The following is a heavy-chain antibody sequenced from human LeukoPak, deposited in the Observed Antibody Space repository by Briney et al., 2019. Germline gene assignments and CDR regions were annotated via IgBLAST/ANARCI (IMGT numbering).Heavy chain of an antibody. CDR2: ISAYNGNT. V-gene: IGHV1-18*01. CDR3: ARELWLRESDY. D-gene: IGHD5-12*01. CDR1: GYTFTSYA. Sequence: ASVKVSCKASGYTFTSYAMHWVRQAPGQRLEWMGWISAYNGNTNYAQKLQGRVTMTTDTSTSTAYMELRSLRSDDTAVYYCARELWLRESDYWGQGTLVTVSS. J-gene: IGHJ4*02.